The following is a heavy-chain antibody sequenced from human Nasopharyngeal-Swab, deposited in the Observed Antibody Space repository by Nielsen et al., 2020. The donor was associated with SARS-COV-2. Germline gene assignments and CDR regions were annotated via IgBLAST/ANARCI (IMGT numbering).Heavy chain of an antibody. CDR3: ARDAPAHYGAFY. CDR1: GFTFSSFG. D-gene: IGHD4-17*01. V-gene: IGHV3-30*03. J-gene: IGHJ4*02. CDR2: IAHDASNE. Sequence: GASLKISCAASGFTFSSFGMHWVRQAPGKGLEWMAFIAHDASNEYYGDSVKGRFSISRDSSKNTLYLQMDSLRGEDTAVYYCARDAPAHYGAFYWGRGTLVTVSS.